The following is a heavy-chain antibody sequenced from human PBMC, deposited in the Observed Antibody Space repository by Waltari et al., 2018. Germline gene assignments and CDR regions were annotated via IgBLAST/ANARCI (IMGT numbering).Heavy chain of an antibody. V-gene: IGHV1-24*01. CDR2: FDPEDGET. J-gene: IGHJ3*02. Sequence: QVQLVQSGAEVKKPGASVKVSCTVSGYTLTELSMHWVRQAPGKGLEWMGGFDPEDGETIYAQKFQGRVTMTEDTSTDTAYMELSSLRSEDTAVYYCATTGRAYDSSGYYAFDIWGQGTMVTVSS. CDR1: GYTLTELS. D-gene: IGHD3-22*01. CDR3: ATTGRAYDSSGYYAFDI.